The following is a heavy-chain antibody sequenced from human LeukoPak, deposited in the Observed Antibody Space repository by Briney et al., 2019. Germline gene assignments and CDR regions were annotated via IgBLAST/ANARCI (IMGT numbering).Heavy chain of an antibody. D-gene: IGHD3-10*01. CDR3: AKDLHYGSADY. CDR2: NPDGSTT. V-gene: IGHV3-74*01. J-gene: IGHJ4*02. Sequence: SGGSLRLSCAASGFTFSNYWMHWVRQGPGKGLVWVSFNPDGSTTNYADSVKGRFTISRDNAKNALYLQMNSLRAEDTAVYYCAKDLHYGSADYWGQGTLVTVSS. CDR1: GFTFSNYW.